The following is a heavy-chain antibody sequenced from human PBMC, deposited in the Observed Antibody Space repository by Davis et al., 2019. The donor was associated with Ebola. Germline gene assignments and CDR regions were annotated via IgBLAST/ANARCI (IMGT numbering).Heavy chain of an antibody. CDR2: ISSSSSYI. V-gene: IGHV3-21*01. J-gene: IGHJ4*02. CDR3: AREYVGLWFGELFPLDY. Sequence: PGGSLRLSCAASGFTFSSYSMNWVRQAPGKGLEWVSSISSSSSYIYYADSVKGRFTISRDNAKNSLYLQMNSLRAEDTAVYYCAREYVGLWFGELFPLDYWGQGTLVTVSS. CDR1: GFTFSSYS. D-gene: IGHD3-10*01.